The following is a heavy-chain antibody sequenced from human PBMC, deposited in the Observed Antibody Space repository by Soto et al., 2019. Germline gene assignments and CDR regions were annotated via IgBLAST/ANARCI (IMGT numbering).Heavy chain of an antibody. CDR3: SRGSFGYYGP. J-gene: IGHJ5*02. CDR1: GFRFSEHA. CDR2: IRNTPYGGTT. D-gene: IGHD2-2*03. Sequence: QPGGSLRLSCNCSGFRFSEHAVTWVRQAPGKGLEWVGFIRNTPYGGTTDYAASVRGRFTISRDDSASIAYLQMNSLKTEDSGLYYCSRGSFGYYGPWGPGTLVTVSS. V-gene: IGHV3-49*04.